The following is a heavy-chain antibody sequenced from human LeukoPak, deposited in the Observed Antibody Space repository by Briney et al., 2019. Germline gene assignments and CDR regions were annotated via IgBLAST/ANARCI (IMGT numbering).Heavy chain of an antibody. CDR2: IYHSGST. D-gene: IGHD3-3*01. CDR1: GGSIIGYY. J-gene: IGHJ4*02. V-gene: IGHV4-59*01. CDR3: ARSRVWSDYWGYFDY. Sequence: SETLPLTCTVSGGSIIGYYWNWIRQPPGKGLDWIGYIYHSGSTNYNPSLKSRVTISVDTSKTQISLKLRAVTAADTAVYYCARSRVWSDYWGYFDYWGQGTLVTVSS.